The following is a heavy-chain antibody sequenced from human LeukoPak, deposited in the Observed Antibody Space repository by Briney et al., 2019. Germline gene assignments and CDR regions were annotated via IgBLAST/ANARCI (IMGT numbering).Heavy chain of an antibody. CDR2: INHSGST. CDR1: GGSFSGYY. D-gene: IGHD6-13*01. V-gene: IGHV4-34*01. CDR3: ARADSSSWLDAFDI. J-gene: IGHJ3*02. Sequence: RTSQTLSLTCAVYGGSFSGYYWSWIRQPPGKGLEWIGEINHSGSTNYNPSLKSRVTISVDTSKNQFSLKLSSVTAADTAVYYCARADSSSWLDAFDIWGQGTMVTVSS.